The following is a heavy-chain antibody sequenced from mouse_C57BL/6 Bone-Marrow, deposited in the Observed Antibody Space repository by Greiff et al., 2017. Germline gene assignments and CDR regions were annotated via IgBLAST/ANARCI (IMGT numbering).Heavy chain of an antibody. V-gene: IGHV3-1*01. Sequence: DVQLQESGPGMVKPSQSLSLTCTVTGYSITSGYDWHWIRHFPGNKLEWMGYISYSGSTNYNPSLKSRISITHDTSKNHFFLKLNSVTTEDTATYYCAFYSNYGFAYWGQGTLVTVSA. CDR2: ISYSGST. CDR1: GYSITSGYD. J-gene: IGHJ3*01. CDR3: AFYSNYGFAY. D-gene: IGHD2-5*01.